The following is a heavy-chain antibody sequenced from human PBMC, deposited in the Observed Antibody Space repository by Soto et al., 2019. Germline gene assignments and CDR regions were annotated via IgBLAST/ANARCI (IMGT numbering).Heavy chain of an antibody. CDR3: ARDAYCSNGVCSYYYGMDV. V-gene: IGHV1-18*01. D-gene: IGHD2-8*01. Sequence: ASVKVSCKASGYTFTSSGISWVRHAPGRGLEWMGWISAYKGNTNYAQKFQGRVTMTTETSTSTAYMELRSLRSDDTAMCYCARDAYCSNGVCSYYYGMDVWGQGTAVTVSS. CDR1: GYTFTSSG. J-gene: IGHJ6*02. CDR2: ISAYKGNT.